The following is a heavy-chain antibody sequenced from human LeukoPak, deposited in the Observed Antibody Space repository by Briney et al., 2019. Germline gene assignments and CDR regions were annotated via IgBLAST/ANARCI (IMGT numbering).Heavy chain of an antibody. CDR1: DDSISTNSYY. Sequence: SPAETLTLTCSVSDDSISTNSYYWTWIRQPPGKALEWVATLHYRGTPYYSPSLSGRISIFVDTSKRQFSLQVRSVTASDTAMYYCSRGDDSYKQGNFWGQGTLVTVSS. J-gene: IGHJ4*02. D-gene: IGHD5-24*01. CDR2: LHYRGTP. V-gene: IGHV4-39*01. CDR3: SRGDDSYKQGNF.